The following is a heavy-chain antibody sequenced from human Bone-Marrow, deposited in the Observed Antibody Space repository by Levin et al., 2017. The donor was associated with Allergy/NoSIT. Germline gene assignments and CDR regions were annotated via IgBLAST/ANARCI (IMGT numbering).Heavy chain of an antibody. CDR3: ARGRVDSGTFDSSEFDV. CDR1: GYYFNDFY. Sequence: ASVKVSCKASGYYFNDFYMHWVRQAPGQGLEWMGWMNPIPGGTHYAQKFQGRVALTRDTSISTAYMELTRLRSDDTAVYYCARGRVDSGTFDSSEFDVCGHGSMVAVS. V-gene: IGHV1-2*02. CDR2: MNPIPGGT. J-gene: IGHJ6*02. D-gene: IGHD3-10*01.